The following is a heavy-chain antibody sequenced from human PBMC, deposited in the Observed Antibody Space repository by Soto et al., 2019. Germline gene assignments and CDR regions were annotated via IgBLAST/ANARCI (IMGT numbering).Heavy chain of an antibody. CDR2: ISAYNGNT. Sequence: ASVKVSCKACGDSFTSYGISWVRQAPGQGLEWMGWISAYNGNTNYAQKLQGRVTMTTDTSTSTAYMELRSLRSDDTAVYYCARVLRFLEWLDYWGQGTLVTVSS. D-gene: IGHD3-3*01. CDR3: ARVLRFLEWLDY. CDR1: GDSFTSYG. V-gene: IGHV1-18*01. J-gene: IGHJ4*02.